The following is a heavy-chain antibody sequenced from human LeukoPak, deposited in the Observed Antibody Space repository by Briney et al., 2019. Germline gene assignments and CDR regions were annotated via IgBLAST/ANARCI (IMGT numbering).Heavy chain of an antibody. J-gene: IGHJ2*01. V-gene: IGHV4-39*01. CDR2: IYYSGST. Sequence: SETLSLTCTVPGGSISSSSYYWGWIRHPPGKGLGWFGGIYYSGSTYYNPSLKSRVTISVDTSKNQFSLKLSSVTAADTAVYYCARLRIVGATSSWYFDLWGRGTLVTVSS. CDR1: GGSISSSSYY. D-gene: IGHD1-26*01. CDR3: ARLRIVGATSSWYFDL.